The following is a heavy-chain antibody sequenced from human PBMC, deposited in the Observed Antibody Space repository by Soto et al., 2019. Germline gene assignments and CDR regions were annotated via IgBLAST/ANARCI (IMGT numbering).Heavy chain of an antibody. V-gene: IGHV1-69*12. D-gene: IGHD3-10*01. CDR2: IIPIFGTA. Sequence: QVQLVQSGAEVKKPGSSVKVSCKASGGTFSSYAINWVRQAPGQGLEWMGGIIPIFGTADYAQNFQGRVTTTAVESMSTAYMELSSLRSEDTAVYYWASNGFGETYYYGMDVWGQGTTVTVSS. J-gene: IGHJ6*02. CDR3: ASNGFGETYYYGMDV. CDR1: GGTFSSYA.